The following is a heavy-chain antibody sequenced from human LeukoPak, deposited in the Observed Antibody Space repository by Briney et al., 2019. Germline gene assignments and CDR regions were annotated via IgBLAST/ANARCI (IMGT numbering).Heavy chain of an antibody. CDR1: GYTFIGFY. V-gene: IGHV1-18*04. J-gene: IGHJ4*02. CDR3: ARESLGSPFYGSGTVY. Sequence: ASVKVSCKASGYTFIGFYIHWVRQAPGQGREWMGWISAYNGNTDYAQKFQGRVTMTTDTSTSTAYMELRSLRSDDTAVYYCARESLGSPFYGSGTVYWGQGTLVTVSS. D-gene: IGHD3-10*01. CDR2: ISAYNGNT.